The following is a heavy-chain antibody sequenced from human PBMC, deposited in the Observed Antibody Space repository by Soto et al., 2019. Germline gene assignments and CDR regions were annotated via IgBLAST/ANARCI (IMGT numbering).Heavy chain of an antibody. CDR1: GGSISSYY. CDR3: ARQGFGPRHGLVDV. V-gene: IGHV4-59*08. Sequence: QVQLQESGPGLVKPSETLSLSCTVSGGSISSYYWSWFRQSPGKRMEWIGYVHHSWGSSYNPSLQSRVAKSLDTSKSQFSLKVTSVTATDTAVDYCARQGFGPRHGLVDVWGQGTTVTVSS. D-gene: IGHD3-10*01. J-gene: IGHJ6*02. CDR2: VHHSWGS.